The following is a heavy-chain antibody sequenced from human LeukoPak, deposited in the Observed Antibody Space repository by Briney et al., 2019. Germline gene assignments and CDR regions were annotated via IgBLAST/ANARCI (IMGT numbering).Heavy chain of an antibody. Sequence: GGSLRLSCAASGFTVSSNYMSWVRQAPGKGLEWVAVIYSGGSTYYADSVKGRFTISRDNSKNTLYLQMNSLRAEDTAVYYCARVRPSGDWFDPWGQGTLVTVSS. CDR1: GFTVSSNY. CDR3: ARVRPSGDWFDP. CDR2: IYSGGST. V-gene: IGHV3-66*01. J-gene: IGHJ5*02. D-gene: IGHD3-10*01.